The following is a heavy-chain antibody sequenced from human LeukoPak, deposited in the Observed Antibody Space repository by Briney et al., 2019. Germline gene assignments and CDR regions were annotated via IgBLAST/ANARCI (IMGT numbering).Heavy chain of an antibody. CDR1: GYTLTELG. D-gene: IGHD2-2*01. J-gene: IGHJ6*01. Sequence: ASVKVSCKVSGYTLTELGMHWVRQAPGKGLEWMGGFDSEDGKTIFAQRFQGRVTMTEDTPTDTAYMELSSLRSEDTAVYFCATVLGYCIGTTCYHADYYGMDAWGQGTTVTVSS. CDR2: FDSEDGKT. CDR3: ATVLGYCIGTTCYHADYYGMDA. V-gene: IGHV1-24*01.